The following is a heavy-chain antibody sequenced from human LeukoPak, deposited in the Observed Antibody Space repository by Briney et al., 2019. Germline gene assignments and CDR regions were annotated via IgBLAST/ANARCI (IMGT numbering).Heavy chain of an antibody. D-gene: IGHD6-13*01. CDR3: AKSDRRAAVDY. Sequence: GGSLRLSCAASVFTFSSYAMRWVRPAPGRGLEWVSAISGSGGSTYYVDSVKGRFTISRDNPKNTLYLQMNSRRAEDTAVYYCAKSDRRAAVDYWGQGTLVTVSS. V-gene: IGHV3-23*01. CDR2: ISGSGGST. J-gene: IGHJ4*02. CDR1: VFTFSSYA.